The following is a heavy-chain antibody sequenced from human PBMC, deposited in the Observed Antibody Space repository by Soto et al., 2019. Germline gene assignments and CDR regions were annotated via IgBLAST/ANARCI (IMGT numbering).Heavy chain of an antibody. CDR2: ISGSGSST. V-gene: IGHV3-23*01. CDR1: GFTFSSYA. J-gene: IGHJ4*02. D-gene: IGHD5-12*01. CDR3: AKRGEILVARDYYFDY. Sequence: LRLSCPASGFTFSSYAMSWVRQAPGKGLEWVSTISGSGSSTYYADSVKGRFTIPRDISKNTLYLQMNSLRAEDTAVYYCAKRGEILVARDYYFDYWGQGTLVTVSS.